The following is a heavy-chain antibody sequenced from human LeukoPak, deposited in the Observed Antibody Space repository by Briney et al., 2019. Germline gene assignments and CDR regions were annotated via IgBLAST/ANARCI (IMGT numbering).Heavy chain of an antibody. D-gene: IGHD3-3*01. CDR3: ARDGLYDFWSGSFSY. V-gene: IGHV1-2*02. Sequence: ASVKVSCKASGYTFTGYYMHWVRQAPGQGLEWMGWINPNSGGTNCAQKFQGRVTMTRDTSISTAYMELSRLRSDDTAVYYCARDGLYDFWSGSFSYWGQGTLVTVSS. J-gene: IGHJ4*02. CDR2: INPNSGGT. CDR1: GYTFTGYY.